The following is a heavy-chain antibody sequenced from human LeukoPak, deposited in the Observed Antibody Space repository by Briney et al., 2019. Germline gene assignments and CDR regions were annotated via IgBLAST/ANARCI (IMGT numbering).Heavy chain of an antibody. CDR3: ARDGSYFDC. J-gene: IGHJ4*02. Sequence: SQTLSLTRAISGDSVSTSSAAWNSTRHSPSSGLEWLGRTYYRSKWYYDFAVSVQSRININPDTSKNQFSLQLNSVTPEDTAVYYCARDGSYFDCWGQGTLVTVSS. CDR1: GDSVSTSSAA. CDR2: TYYRSKWYY. V-gene: IGHV6-1*01.